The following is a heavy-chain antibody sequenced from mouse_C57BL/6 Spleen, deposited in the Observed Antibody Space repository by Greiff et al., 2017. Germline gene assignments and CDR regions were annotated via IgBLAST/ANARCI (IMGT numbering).Heavy chain of an antibody. Sequence: QVQLQQPGAELVMPGASVKLSCKASGYTFTSYWMHWVKQRPGQGLEWIGEIDPSDSYTNYNQKFKGKSTLTVDKSSRTAYMQLSSLTSEDSAVYYCAREVATHYFDYWGQGTTLTVSS. J-gene: IGHJ2*01. CDR3: AREVATHYFDY. CDR1: GYTFTSYW. D-gene: IGHD1-1*01. CDR2: IDPSDSYT. V-gene: IGHV1-69*01.